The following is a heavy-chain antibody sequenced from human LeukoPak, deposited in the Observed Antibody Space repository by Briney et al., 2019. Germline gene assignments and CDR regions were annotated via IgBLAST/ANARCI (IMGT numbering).Heavy chain of an antibody. Sequence: GGSLRLSCAASGFTFSSYAMLWVRQAAGRGLEWVAVISYDGSNKYYADSVKGRFTISRDNSKNTLYLQMNSLRAEDTAVYYCAREFYGDYVRYYFDYWGQGTLVTVSS. V-gene: IGHV3-30-3*01. J-gene: IGHJ4*02. CDR1: GFTFSSYA. CDR3: AREFYGDYVRYYFDY. D-gene: IGHD4-17*01. CDR2: ISYDGSNK.